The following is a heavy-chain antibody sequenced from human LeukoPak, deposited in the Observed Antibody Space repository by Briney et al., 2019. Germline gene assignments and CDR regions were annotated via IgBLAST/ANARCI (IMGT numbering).Heavy chain of an antibody. V-gene: IGHV4-59*01. Sequence: PSETLSLTCTVSGGSISSYYWSWIRQPPGKGLEWFAYIYYTGSINYNPPLKSRVTISVDTSKNQFSLKLSSVTAADTAVYYCARGTMYFDYWGQGTLVTVSS. CDR1: GGSISSYY. D-gene: IGHD3-3*01. J-gene: IGHJ4*02. CDR2: IYYTGSI. CDR3: ARGTMYFDY.